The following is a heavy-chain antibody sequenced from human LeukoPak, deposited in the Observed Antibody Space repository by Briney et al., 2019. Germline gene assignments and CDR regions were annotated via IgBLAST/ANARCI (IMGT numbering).Heavy chain of an antibody. CDR2: ISVDGCST. Sequence: GGSLRLSCAASGFTFDDYAMHWVRQAPGKGLEWVSLISVDGCSTYYADSVKGRFTISRDNSKNSLYLQMNSLRTEDSALYYCAKDDVIAASYYYYYMDVWGKGTTVTVSS. D-gene: IGHD6-6*01. CDR1: GFTFDDYA. CDR3: AKDDVIAASYYYYYMDV. J-gene: IGHJ6*03. V-gene: IGHV3-43*02.